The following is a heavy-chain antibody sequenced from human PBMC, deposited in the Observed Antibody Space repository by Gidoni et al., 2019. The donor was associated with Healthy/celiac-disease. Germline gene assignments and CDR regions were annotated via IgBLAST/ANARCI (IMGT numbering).Heavy chain of an antibody. J-gene: IGHJ4*02. CDR2: IKQDGSEK. D-gene: IGHD3-10*01. Sequence: GGSLRLSCAASGFTFSCYWMSWVRKAPGKGLEWVANIKQDGSEKYYVDSVKGLFTISRDNAKNSLYLQINSLRAEDTAVYYCARDRRPVQGEFAYWGQGTLVTASS. CDR3: ARDRRPVQGEFAY. CDR1: GFTFSCYW. V-gene: IGHV3-7*01.